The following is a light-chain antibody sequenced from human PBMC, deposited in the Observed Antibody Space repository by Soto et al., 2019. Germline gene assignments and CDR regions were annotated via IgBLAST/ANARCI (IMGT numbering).Light chain of an antibody. Sequence: EIVMTQSPGTVSVFPGETVTLSCRASQSVSSNLAWYQQKPGQAPRLLIYGASARATGIPARFSGSGSGTEFTLTISSLQSEDFAVYYCQQYNNWPPWTFGQGTKVDIK. CDR1: QSVSSN. J-gene: IGKJ1*01. CDR3: QQYNNWPPWT. CDR2: GAS. V-gene: IGKV3-15*01.